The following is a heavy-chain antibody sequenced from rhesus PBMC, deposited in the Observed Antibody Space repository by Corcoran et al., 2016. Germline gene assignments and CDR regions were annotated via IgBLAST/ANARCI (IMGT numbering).Heavy chain of an antibody. Sequence: QLPLQESGPGSVKPSETLSLTCSVSGGPLTRNFLRSTLQPPGKGLEGIGRISGSGGSTHYNPSLKRRVTISTDTSKNQFSLKLSSVTAADTAVYYCARDSGNYGVQFDYWGQGVLFTVSS. J-gene: IGHJ4*01. CDR2: ISGSGGST. CDR1: GGPLTRNF. V-gene: IGHV4-173*01. CDR3: ARDSGNYGVQFDY. D-gene: IGHD1-44*01.